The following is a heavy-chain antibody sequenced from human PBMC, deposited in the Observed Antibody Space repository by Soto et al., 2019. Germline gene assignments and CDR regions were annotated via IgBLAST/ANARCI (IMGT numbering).Heavy chain of an antibody. Sequence: QVQLQESGPGLVKPSQTLSLTCTVSGGSISSGGYYWSWIRQHPGKGLEWIGYIYYSGSTYYNPSLKSRVTISVDTSKNQFSLKLSSVTAADTAVYYCARDKLDYDILTGYYTGWFDPWGQGTLVTVSS. CDR3: ARDKLDYDILTGYYTGWFDP. CDR2: IYYSGST. D-gene: IGHD3-9*01. J-gene: IGHJ5*02. CDR1: GGSISSGGYY. V-gene: IGHV4-31*03.